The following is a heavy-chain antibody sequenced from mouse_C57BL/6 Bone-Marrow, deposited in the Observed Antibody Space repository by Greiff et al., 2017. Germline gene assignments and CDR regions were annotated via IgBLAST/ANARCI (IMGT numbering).Heavy chain of an antibody. J-gene: IGHJ4*01. CDR3: ARFPLYYGSSSLAMDY. CDR1: GYTFTGYW. V-gene: IGHV1-9*01. Sequence: VHLVESGAELMKPGASVKLSCKATGYTFTGYWIEWVKQRPGHGLEWIGEILPGSGSTNYNEKFKGKATFTADTSSNTAYMQLSSLTTEDSAIYYCARFPLYYGSSSLAMDYWGQGTSVTVSS. CDR2: ILPGSGST. D-gene: IGHD1-1*01.